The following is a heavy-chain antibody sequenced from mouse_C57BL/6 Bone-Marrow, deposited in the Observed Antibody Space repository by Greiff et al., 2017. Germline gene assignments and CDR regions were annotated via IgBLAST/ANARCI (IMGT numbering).Heavy chain of an antibody. Sequence: VKLVESGPGLVQPSQSLSITCTVSGFSLTSYGVHWVRQSPGKGLEWLGVIWRGGSTDYNAAFMSRLSITKDNSKSQVFFKMNSLQADDTAIYYCAKNGNSKEAWFAYWGQGTLVTVSA. J-gene: IGHJ3*01. D-gene: IGHD2-5*01. CDR1: GFSLTSYG. V-gene: IGHV2-5*01. CDR3: AKNGNSKEAWFAY. CDR2: IWRGGST.